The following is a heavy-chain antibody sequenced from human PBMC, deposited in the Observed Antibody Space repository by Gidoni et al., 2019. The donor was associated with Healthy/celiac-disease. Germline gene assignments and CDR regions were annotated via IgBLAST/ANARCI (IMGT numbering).Heavy chain of an antibody. J-gene: IGHJ3*02. CDR1: GGSISRSNW. CDR3: ARRTDSSGYYPHDAFDI. D-gene: IGHD3-22*01. Sequence: QVQLQESGPGLVKPSGTLSLTCAVSGGSISRSNWWSWVRQPPGKGLEWIGEIYHSGSTNYNPSLKSRVTISVDKSKNQFSLKLSSVTAADTAVYYCARRTDSSGYYPHDAFDIWGQGTMVTVSS. V-gene: IGHV4-4*02. CDR2: IYHSGST.